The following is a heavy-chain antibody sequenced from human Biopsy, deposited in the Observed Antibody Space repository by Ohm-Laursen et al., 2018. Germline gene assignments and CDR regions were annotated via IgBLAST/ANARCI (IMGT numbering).Heavy chain of an antibody. CDR2: ISGYNGNT. V-gene: IGHV1-18*01. CDR3: ARDYQPYLVTIHYYYYGMDV. J-gene: IGHJ6*02. D-gene: IGHD2-2*01. CDR1: GYTYTSYG. Sequence: GASVKVSCNASGYTYTSYGISWVRQAPGQGPEWMGWISGYNGNTVYPQNHQGRVTLTTDTSTSTAYMELRSLRSDDTAVYYCARDYQPYLVTIHYYYYGMDVWGQGTTVTVSS.